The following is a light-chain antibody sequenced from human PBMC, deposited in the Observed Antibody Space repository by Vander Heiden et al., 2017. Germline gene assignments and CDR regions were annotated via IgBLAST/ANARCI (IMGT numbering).Light chain of an antibody. V-gene: IGKV4-1*01. Sequence: DIVMTPSPDSLAVSLGERATINCKSSQSVLYSSNNKNYLAWYQQKPGQPPKLLIYWASTRESGVPDRFSGSGSGTDFTLTISSLQAEDVAVYYCQQYDSTPQTFGQGTKVEIK. J-gene: IGKJ2*01. CDR1: QSVLYSSNNKNY. CDR2: WAS. CDR3: QQYDSTPQT.